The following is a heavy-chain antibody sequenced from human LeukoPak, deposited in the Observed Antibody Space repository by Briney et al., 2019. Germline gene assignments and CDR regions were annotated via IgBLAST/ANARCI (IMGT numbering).Heavy chain of an antibody. Sequence: GGSLRLSCAASGFTFSRHWMTWVRQAPGKGLEWVANIKHDGSEKNYVDSGKGRFTISRDNAKNSLYLQMNSLRAEDTAVYYCATPLDYYDRSDSHQGGDWGQGTLVTVSS. CDR2: IKHDGSEK. CDR3: ATPLDYYDRSDSHQGGD. CDR1: GFTFSRHW. J-gene: IGHJ4*02. D-gene: IGHD3-22*01. V-gene: IGHV3-7*03.